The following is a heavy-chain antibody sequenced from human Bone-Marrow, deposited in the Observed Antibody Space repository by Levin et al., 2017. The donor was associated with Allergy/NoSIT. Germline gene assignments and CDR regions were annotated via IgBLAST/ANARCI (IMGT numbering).Heavy chain of an antibody. Sequence: GASVKVSCKASGYTFTSYDINWVRQATGQGLEWMGWMNPNSGNTGYAQKFQGRVTMTRNTSISTAYMELSSLRSEDTAVYYCARGSTYYYDSSGYYLPYWGQGTLVTVSS. CDR1: GYTFTSYD. D-gene: IGHD3-22*01. V-gene: IGHV1-8*01. CDR3: ARGSTYYYDSSGYYLPY. CDR2: MNPNSGNT. J-gene: IGHJ4*02.